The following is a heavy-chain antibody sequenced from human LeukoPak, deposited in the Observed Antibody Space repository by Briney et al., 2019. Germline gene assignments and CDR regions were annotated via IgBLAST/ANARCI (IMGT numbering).Heavy chain of an antibody. CDR3: ARDHCGTVTYFDY. D-gene: IGHD4-17*01. CDR1: GYTFTSYG. J-gene: IGHJ4*02. V-gene: IGHV1-18*01. CDR2: ISAYNGNT. Sequence: ASVTVSFMASGYTFTSYGCSWVRQAPGQGLEWMGWISAYNGNTNYAQKLQGRVTMTTDTATSTAYMELRSLRSDDTAVYYCARDHCGTVTYFDYWGRETLVTVSS.